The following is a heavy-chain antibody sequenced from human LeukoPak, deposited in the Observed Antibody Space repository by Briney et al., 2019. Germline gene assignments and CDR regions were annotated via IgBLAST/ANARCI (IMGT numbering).Heavy chain of an antibody. CDR2: IYYSGST. CDR3: ARRITMVRGVIIKGWFDP. V-gene: IGHV4-39*07. D-gene: IGHD3-10*01. CDR1: GGSISSSSYY. J-gene: IGHJ5*02. Sequence: PSETLPLTCTVSGGSISSSSYYWGWIRQPPGKGLEWIGSIYYSGSTYYNPSLKSRVTISVDTSKNQFSLKLSSVTAADTAVYYCARRITMVRGVIIKGWFDPWGQGTLVTVSS.